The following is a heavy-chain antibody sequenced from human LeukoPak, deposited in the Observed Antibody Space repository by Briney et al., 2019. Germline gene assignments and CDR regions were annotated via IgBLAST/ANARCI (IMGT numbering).Heavy chain of an antibody. J-gene: IGHJ5*02. CDR2: IYNGGII. D-gene: IGHD3-10*01. CDR3: ARDSGTTGEVKFDP. Sequence: PSETLSLTCSVSGDSISYFYWSWIRQPAGKGLEWIGRIYNGGIITYNPSLKSRVTMSIDTSNNQFSLRLRFVTAADTAVYYCARDSGTTGEVKFDPWGQGTLVTVSS. V-gene: IGHV4-4*07. CDR1: GDSISYFY.